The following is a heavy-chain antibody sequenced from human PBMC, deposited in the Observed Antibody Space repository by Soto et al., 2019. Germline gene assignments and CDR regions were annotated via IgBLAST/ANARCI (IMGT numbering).Heavy chain of an antibody. J-gene: IGHJ4*02. CDR3: PRGGANRSQILSYY. CDR1: GGTFSNYP. Sequence: QVHLVQSGAEVKRPGSSVKVSCKASGGTFSNYPINWVRQAPGQGLEWMGGFIPIFGSTHYAQNFKGRVTITADASTSTAFLELSGLRSDDTAVYYCPRGGANRSQILSYYWGQGTLVTVSS. CDR2: FIPIFGST. V-gene: IGHV1-69*01. D-gene: IGHD2-8*01.